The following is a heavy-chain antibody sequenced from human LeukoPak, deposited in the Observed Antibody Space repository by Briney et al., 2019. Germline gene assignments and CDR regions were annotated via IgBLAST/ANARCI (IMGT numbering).Heavy chain of an antibody. CDR3: ARERSVHYYDSSGYDAFDI. CDR1: GYSISSGYY. V-gene: IGHV4-38-2*02. D-gene: IGHD3-22*01. Sequence: PSETLSLTCTVSGYSISSGYYWGWIRQPPGKGLEWIGSIYHSGSTYYNPSLKSRVTISVDTSKNQFSLKLSSVTAADTAVYYCARERSVHYYDSSGYDAFDIWGQGTMVTVSS. J-gene: IGHJ3*02. CDR2: IYHSGST.